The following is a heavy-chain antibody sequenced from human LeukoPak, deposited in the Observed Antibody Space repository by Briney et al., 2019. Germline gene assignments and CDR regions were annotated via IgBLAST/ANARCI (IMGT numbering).Heavy chain of an antibody. CDR2: TYYRSKWYN. V-gene: IGHV6-1*01. CDR1: GDSVSSNSVA. Sequence: SQTLSLTCAISGDSVSSNSVAWNWIRRSPSRRLEWLGRTYYRSKWYNDYAVSVKSRITINPDTSKNQFSLQLNSVTPEDTAVYYCARGHHYYFDYWGQGTLVTVSS. CDR3: ARGHHYYFDY. J-gene: IGHJ4*02.